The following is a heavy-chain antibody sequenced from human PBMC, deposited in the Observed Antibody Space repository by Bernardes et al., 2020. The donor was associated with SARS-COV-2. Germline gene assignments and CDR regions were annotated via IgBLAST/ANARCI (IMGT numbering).Heavy chain of an antibody. CDR1: GYTFTGYY. D-gene: IGHD2-15*01. V-gene: IGHV1-2*02. J-gene: IGHJ6*02. CDR3: ARDPRVGTHSTVDYYYGMDV. CDR2: INLNSGGT. Sequence: ASVKVSCKASGYTFTGYYMHWVRQAPGQGLEWMGWINLNSGGTNYAQKFQGRVTMTRDTSISTAYMELSRLRSDDTAVYYCARDPRVGTHSTVDYYYGMDVWGQGTTVTVSS.